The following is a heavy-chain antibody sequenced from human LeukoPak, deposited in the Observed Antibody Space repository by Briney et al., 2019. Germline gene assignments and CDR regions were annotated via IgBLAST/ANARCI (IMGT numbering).Heavy chain of an antibody. J-gene: IGHJ4*02. V-gene: IGHV3-30-3*01. D-gene: IGHD5-18*01. CDR3: ARGPNDVDTAMVAY. CDR1: GFTFSSYA. CDR2: ISYDGSNK. Sequence: PGGSLRLSCAASGFTFSSYAMHWVRQAPGKGLERVAVISYDGSNKYYADSVKGRFTISRDNSKNTLYLQMNSLRAEDTAVYYCARGPNDVDTAMVAYWGQGTLVTVSS.